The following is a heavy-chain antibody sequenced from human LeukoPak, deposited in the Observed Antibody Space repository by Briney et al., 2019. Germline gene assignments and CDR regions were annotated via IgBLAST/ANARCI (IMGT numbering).Heavy chain of an antibody. V-gene: IGHV4-59*01. CDR2: IYYSGSF. Sequence: SETLSLTCTVSGGSISSYYWSWIRQPPGKGLEWIGYIYYSGSFNYNPSLKSRVTISADTSKKQFSLKLSSVTAADTAVYYCARTYCSGGSCRGYYFDYWGQGTLVTVSS. J-gene: IGHJ4*02. D-gene: IGHD2-15*01. CDR1: GGSISSYY. CDR3: ARTYCSGGSCRGYYFDY.